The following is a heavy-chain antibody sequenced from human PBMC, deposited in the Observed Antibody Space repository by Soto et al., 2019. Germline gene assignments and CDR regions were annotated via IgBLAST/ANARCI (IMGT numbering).Heavy chain of an antibody. CDR2: IYNGEST. CDR1: GASISNYY. V-gene: IGHV4-59*01. D-gene: IGHD6-19*01. J-gene: IGHJ4*02. Sequence: QMQLQESGPGLVKPSETMSLTCTASGASISNYYWNWIRQPPGKGLEWIGHIYNGESTNYNPSLKSRVTISVDTPKNQFSLKLGSVTAADTAVYYCAQTTGWPGFDYWGQGILVTVSS. CDR3: AQTTGWPGFDY.